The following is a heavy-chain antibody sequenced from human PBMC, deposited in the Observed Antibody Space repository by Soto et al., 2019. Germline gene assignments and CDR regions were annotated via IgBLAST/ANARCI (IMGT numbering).Heavy chain of an antibody. CDR3: ARGQRFSDWFDP. V-gene: IGHV4-4*07. D-gene: IGHD3-3*01. CDR1: GGAINGYY. Sequence: SETLSLTFTVSGGAINGYYWTWIRQPAGKGLEWIGRIYSSGSTKYNPSLQSRVTMSLDTSKNQFSLRLTSVTDADTAVYYCARGQRFSDWFDPWGQGTLVPVYS. J-gene: IGHJ5*02. CDR2: IYSSGST.